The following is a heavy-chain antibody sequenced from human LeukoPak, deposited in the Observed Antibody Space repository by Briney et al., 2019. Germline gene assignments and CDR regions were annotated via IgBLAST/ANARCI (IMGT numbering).Heavy chain of an antibody. J-gene: IGHJ4*02. CDR2: MNPNSGNT. CDR3: ARGLRATMVRGVTSYYFDY. CDR1: GGTFSSYA. V-gene: IGHV1-8*02. D-gene: IGHD3-10*01. Sequence: ASVKVSCKASGGTFSSYAISWVRQATGQGLEWMGWMNPNSGNTGYAQKFQGRVTMTRNTSISTAYMELSSLRSGDTAVYYCARGLRATMVRGVTSYYFDYWGQGTLVTVSS.